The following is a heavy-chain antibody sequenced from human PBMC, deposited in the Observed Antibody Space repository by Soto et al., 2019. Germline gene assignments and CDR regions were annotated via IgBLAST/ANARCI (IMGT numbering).Heavy chain of an antibody. CDR2: ISGSGGST. V-gene: IGHV3-23*01. Sequence: GGSLRLSCAASGFTFSSYAMSWVRQAPGKGLEWVSAISGSGGSTYYADSVKGRFTISRDNSKNTLYLQMNSLRAEDTAVYYCAKTRNYDYIWGSYRHPGAEFDYWGQGTLVTVSS. CDR3: AKTRNYDYIWGSYRHPGAEFDY. J-gene: IGHJ4*02. CDR1: GFTFSSYA. D-gene: IGHD3-16*02.